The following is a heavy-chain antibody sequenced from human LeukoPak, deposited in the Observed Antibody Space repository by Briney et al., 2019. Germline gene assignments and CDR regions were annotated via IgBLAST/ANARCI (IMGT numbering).Heavy chain of an antibody. CDR2: INHSGST. J-gene: IGHJ3*02. CDR3: ARQKYGDYRNAFDI. CDR1: GGSFSGYY. V-gene: IGHV4-34*01. Sequence: SETLSLTCAVYGGSFSGYYWSWIRQPPGKGLEWIGEINHSGSTNYNPSLKSRVTISVDTSKNQFSLNLSSVTAADTAVYYCARQKYGDYRNAFDIWGQGRMVTVSS. D-gene: IGHD4-17*01.